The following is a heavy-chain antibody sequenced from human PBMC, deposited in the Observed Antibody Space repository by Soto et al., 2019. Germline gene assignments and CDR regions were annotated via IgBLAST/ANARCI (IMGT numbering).Heavy chain of an antibody. CDR2: VTHIGTA. CDR1: GGSINSGAYS. D-gene: IGHD6-19*01. V-gene: IGHV4-30-2*01. J-gene: IGHJ4*02. Sequence: QVHLQESGSGLVKPAQTLSLICSVSGGSINSGAYSLSWIRQPPGKGLQWIGYVTHIGTAYSIPSLSGRLTPSVDRSQTQFSLKLTSVTAADSAVYYCAIIHWRQSSLDQLGPETPVTGSS. CDR3: AIIHWRQSSLDQ.